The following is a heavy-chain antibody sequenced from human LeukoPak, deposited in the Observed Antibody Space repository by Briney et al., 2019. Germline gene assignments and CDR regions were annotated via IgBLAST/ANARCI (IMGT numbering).Heavy chain of an antibody. CDR3: ARDRYGSGSYFVD. D-gene: IGHD3-10*01. CDR1: GGSISSYY. CDR2: IYYSGST. Sequence: SETLSLTCTVSGGSISSYYWSWIRQPPGKGLEWIGYIYYSGSTNYNPSLKSRVTISVDTSKNQFSLKLSSVTAADTAVYYCARDRYGSGSYFVDWGQGTLVTVSS. V-gene: IGHV4-59*12. J-gene: IGHJ4*02.